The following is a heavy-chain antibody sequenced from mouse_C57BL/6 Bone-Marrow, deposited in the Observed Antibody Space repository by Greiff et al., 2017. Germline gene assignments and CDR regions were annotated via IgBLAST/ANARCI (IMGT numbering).Heavy chain of an antibody. V-gene: IGHV1-26*01. CDR1: GYTFTDYY. CDR2: INPNNGGT. CDR3: ARRDYGSRACFAY. J-gene: IGHJ3*01. D-gene: IGHD1-1*01. Sequence: VQLQQSGPELVKPGASVKISCKASGYTFTDYYMNWVKQSHGKSLEWIGDINPNNGGTSYNQKFKGKSTLTVDKSSSTAYMQLSSLTSEDSAVYYCARRDYGSRACFAYWGQGTLVTVSA.